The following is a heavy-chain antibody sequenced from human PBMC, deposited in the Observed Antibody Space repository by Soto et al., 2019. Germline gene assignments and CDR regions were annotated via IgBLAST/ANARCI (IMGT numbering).Heavy chain of an antibody. V-gene: IGHV1-24*01. CDR3: ARDGALGENHYYYGMDV. CDR2: FDPEDGET. CDR1: GYTFTSYG. J-gene: IGHJ6*02. D-gene: IGHD3-16*01. Sequence: ASVKVSCKTSGYTFTSYGISWVRQAPGKGLEWMGGFDPEDGETIYAQKFQGRVTMTEDTSTDTAYMELRSLRSDDTAVYYCARDGALGENHYYYGMDVWGQGTTVTVS.